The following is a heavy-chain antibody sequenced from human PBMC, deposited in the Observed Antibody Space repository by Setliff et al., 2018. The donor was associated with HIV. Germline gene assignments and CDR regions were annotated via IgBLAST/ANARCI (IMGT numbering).Heavy chain of an antibody. CDR1: GFTFTTYY. D-gene: IGHD6-19*01. J-gene: IGHJ4*02. V-gene: IGHV1-46*01. CDR2: INPSGGST. Sequence: GASVKVSCKASGFTFTTYYMHWVRQAPGQGLEWMGIINPSGGSTTYAQKFQGRVTMTRDTSTSTVYMELSSLRPEDTALYYCARDSEPGTRVAGTTGLDYWGQGSLVTVS. CDR3: ARDSEPGTRVAGTTGLDY.